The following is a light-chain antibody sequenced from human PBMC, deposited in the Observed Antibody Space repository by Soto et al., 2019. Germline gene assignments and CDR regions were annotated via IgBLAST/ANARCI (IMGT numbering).Light chain of an antibody. J-gene: IGLJ1*01. CDR3: SSYRSTPTLYV. Sequence: QSALAHPASVSGSPGQSITISCTGTISDVGTYNYVSWYQQHPGRAPKLIIYEVNNRPSGVSTRFSGSKSGNTASLSISGLQAEDEADYYCSSYRSTPTLYVLGTGTKVTVL. CDR2: EVN. CDR1: ISDVGTYNY. V-gene: IGLV2-14*01.